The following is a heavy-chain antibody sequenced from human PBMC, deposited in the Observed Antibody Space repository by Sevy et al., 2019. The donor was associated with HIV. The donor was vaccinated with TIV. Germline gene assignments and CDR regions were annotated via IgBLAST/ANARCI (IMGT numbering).Heavy chain of an antibody. J-gene: IGHJ5*02. CDR3: AKSPRYDILTRSFDP. CDR1: GFTFDDYA. D-gene: IGHD3-9*01. V-gene: IGHV3-9*01. CDR2: ISWNSGSI. Sequence: GGSLRLSCAASGFTFDDYAMHWVRQAPGKGLEWVSGISWNSGSIGYADSVKGRFTISRDNAKNSLYLQMNSLRAEDTALYYRAKSPRYDILTRSFDPWGQGTLVTVSS.